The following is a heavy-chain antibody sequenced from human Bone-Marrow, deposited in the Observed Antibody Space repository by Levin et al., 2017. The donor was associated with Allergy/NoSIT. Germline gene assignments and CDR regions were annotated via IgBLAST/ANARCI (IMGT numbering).Heavy chain of an antibody. V-gene: IGHV3-74*01. CDR1: GFTFSSYW. CDR3: ARALIVGATSGGDY. Sequence: PGGSLRLSCAASGFTFSSYWMHLVRQAPGKGLVWVSRINSDGSNKNYADSVKGRFTISRDNAKNTLYLQMNSLRAEDTAVYYCARALIVGATSGGDYWGQGILVTVSS. J-gene: IGHJ4*02. CDR2: INSDGSNK. D-gene: IGHD1-26*01.